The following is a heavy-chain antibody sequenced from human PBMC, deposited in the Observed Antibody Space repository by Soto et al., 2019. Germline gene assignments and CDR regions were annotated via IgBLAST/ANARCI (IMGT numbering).Heavy chain of an antibody. Sequence: TSEILSLTCAVQRGSFNDYYWGWIRQPPGKGLEWIGEINHSGSTTYNPSLMSRVTISVDTSKNQFSLKLSSVTAADTAVYYCARGSRRGLDYWGQGTVVNVSS. J-gene: IGHJ4*02. D-gene: IGHD3-16*01. CDR2: INHSGST. CDR3: ARGSRRGLDY. V-gene: IGHV4-34*01. CDR1: RGSFNDYY.